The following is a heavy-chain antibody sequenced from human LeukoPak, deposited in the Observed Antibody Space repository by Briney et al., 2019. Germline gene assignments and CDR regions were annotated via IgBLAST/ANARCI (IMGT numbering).Heavy chain of an antibody. V-gene: IGHV3-53*04. CDR2: IYTDGST. D-gene: IGHD1-26*01. CDR1: GFTASSNY. CDR3: ARDRGANWFDP. J-gene: IGHJ5*02. Sequence: GGSLRLSCAASGFTASSNYMSWVRQAPGKGLEWLSVIYTDGSTYYADSVKGRFTISRHNSKNTLDLQMNSLRDEDTAVYYCARDRGANWFDPWGQGTLVTVSS.